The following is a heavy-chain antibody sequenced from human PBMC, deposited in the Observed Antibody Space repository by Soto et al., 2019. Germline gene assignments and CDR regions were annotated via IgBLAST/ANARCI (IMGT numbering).Heavy chain of an antibody. V-gene: IGHV1-69*01. CDR1: GGTLSTYA. CDR2: IIPLFGTA. D-gene: IGHD6-19*01. CDR3: ARPKGTYSSGYYYFDF. J-gene: IGHJ4*02. Sequence: QVQLEQSGGEVKQPGSSVRVSCKTSGGTLSTYAINWVRQAPGQGLEWMGAIIPLFGTADYSQKFQGRVTITADESTSTASMALSSLRFDDTAVYFCARPKGTYSSGYYYFDFWGQGTLVTVSS.